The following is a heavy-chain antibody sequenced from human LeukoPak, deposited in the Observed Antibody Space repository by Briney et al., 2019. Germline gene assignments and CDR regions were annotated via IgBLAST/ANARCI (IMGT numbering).Heavy chain of an antibody. Sequence: GGSLRLSCAASGFTFRSYWMSWVRQAPWKGLEWVANINQGGSVKYYVDSVKGRFTISRDAAKNSLYVQMNSLRDEDTAVYYCARVGYSGWNLEYWGQGTLVTVSS. J-gene: IGHJ4*02. D-gene: IGHD5-12*01. CDR3: ARVGYSGWNLEY. CDR1: GFTFRSYW. CDR2: INQGGSVK. V-gene: IGHV3-7*01.